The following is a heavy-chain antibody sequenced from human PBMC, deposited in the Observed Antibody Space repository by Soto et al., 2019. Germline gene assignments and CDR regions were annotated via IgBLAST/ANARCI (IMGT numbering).Heavy chain of an antibody. J-gene: IGHJ6*02. CDR1: GYSFTSYW. CDR2: IYPGDSDT. Sequence: PGGPLKSSVKGSGYSFTSYWTGWVRKLPGKGLEWMGIIYPGDSDTRYSPSFQGQVTISADKSISTAYLQWSSLKASDTAMYYCARNRPSDYYNYGMDVWGQGTTVTVSS. D-gene: IGHD2-2*01. CDR3: ARNRPSDYYNYGMDV. V-gene: IGHV5-51*01.